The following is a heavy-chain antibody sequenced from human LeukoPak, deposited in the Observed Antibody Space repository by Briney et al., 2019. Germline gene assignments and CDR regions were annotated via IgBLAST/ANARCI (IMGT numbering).Heavy chain of an antibody. CDR1: GYTFTSHD. CDR2: MNPNSGNS. V-gene: IGHV1-8*01. Sequence: GASVKVSCKASGYTFTSHDINWVRQATGQGLEWMGWMNPNSGNSGYAQKFQGRVTMTRDTSINTAYMELHSLRSEDTAVYYCARESAMAPRNWFDPWGQGTLVTVSS. D-gene: IGHD5-18*01. CDR3: ARESAMAPRNWFDP. J-gene: IGHJ5*02.